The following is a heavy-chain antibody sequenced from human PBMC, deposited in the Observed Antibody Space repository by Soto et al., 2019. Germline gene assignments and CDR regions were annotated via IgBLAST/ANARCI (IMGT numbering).Heavy chain of an antibody. CDR3: AQEEWRGGRYHD. D-gene: IGHD1-26*01. Sequence: EAQLLESGGGLVQPGESLRLSCVASGFTFRHYPMGWVRQAPGKGLEWVAHIDINGGRGFYADSAKGRFTISRDNSNNTLYLHMKSLRAEDTAIYYCAQEEWRGGRYHDWGQGTLVTVSS. J-gene: IGHJ4*02. CDR1: GFTFRHYP. CDR2: IDINGGRG. V-gene: IGHV3-23*01.